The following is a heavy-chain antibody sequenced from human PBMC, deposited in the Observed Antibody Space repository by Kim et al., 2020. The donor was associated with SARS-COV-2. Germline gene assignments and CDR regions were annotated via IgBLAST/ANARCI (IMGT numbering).Heavy chain of an antibody. CDR2: ITPSGGST. D-gene: IGHD1-1*01. Sequence: ASVKVSCKASGYTFTSYYMHWVRQAPGQGLEWMGIITPSGGSTSNVQKFQGRVTMTRDTSTSTVYMELSSLRSEDTAVYYCARAISYFNSGDYWGQGTLLTVSS. J-gene: IGHJ4*02. V-gene: IGHV1-46*01. CDR1: GYTFTSYY. CDR3: ARAISYFNSGDY.